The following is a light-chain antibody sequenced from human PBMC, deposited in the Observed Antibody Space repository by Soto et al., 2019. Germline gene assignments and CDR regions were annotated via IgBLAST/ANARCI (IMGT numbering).Light chain of an antibody. J-gene: IGLJ1*01. CDR3: AAWDDNLSGFYA. CDR1: ASTIGRNY. Sequence: QSVLTQSPSASGTPGQRVTFSCSGSASTIGRNYVYWYQQLPGMAPKLLIYRNSQRPSGVPDRFSGSKSGTSASLAISGLRSDDEADYYCAAWDDNLSGFYAFGAGTKVTVL. V-gene: IGLV1-47*01. CDR2: RNS.